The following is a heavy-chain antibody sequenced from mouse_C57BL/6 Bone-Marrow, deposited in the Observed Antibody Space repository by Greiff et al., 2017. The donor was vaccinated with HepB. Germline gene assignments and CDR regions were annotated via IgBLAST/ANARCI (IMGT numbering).Heavy chain of an antibody. J-gene: IGHJ4*01. D-gene: IGHD4-1*01. CDR2: SRNKANDYTT. V-gene: IGHV7-1*01. Sequence: EVQLVESGGGLVQSGRSLRLSCATSGFTFCDFYMEWVRQAPGKGLEWIAASRNKANDYTTEYSASVKGRFIVSRDTSQSVLYLQMNALRAEDTAIYYCARDAWDDAMDYWGQGTSVTVSS. CDR3: ARDAWDDAMDY. CDR1: GFTFCDFY.